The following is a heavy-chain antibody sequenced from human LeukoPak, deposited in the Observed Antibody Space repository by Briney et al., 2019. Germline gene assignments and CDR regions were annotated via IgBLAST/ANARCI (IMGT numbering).Heavy chain of an antibody. D-gene: IGHD4-17*01. Sequence: GGSLRLSCAASGFTFSTYTMSWVRRAPGKGLEWVSALSGNDDYTYYADSVKGRFTISRDNSKNTLYLHLNSLRADDTAVYHCAKEVLDYEIPYWYFDLWGRGTLVTVSS. CDR2: LSGNDDYT. CDR3: AKEVLDYEIPYWYFDL. J-gene: IGHJ2*01. CDR1: GFTFSTYT. V-gene: IGHV3-23*01.